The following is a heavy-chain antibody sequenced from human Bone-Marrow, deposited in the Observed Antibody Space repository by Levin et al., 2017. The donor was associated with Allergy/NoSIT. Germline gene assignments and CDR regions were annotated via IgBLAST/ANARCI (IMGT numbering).Heavy chain of an antibody. J-gene: IGHJ5*02. CDR1: GGSISTFT. V-gene: IGHV1-69*08. CDR2: VIPIFDTP. Sequence: PGASVKVSCKASGGSISTFTVSWVRQAPGQGLEWMGRVIPIFDTPNYAQKFQGRVTITADKSTNTAYMELNSLTSADTAVYYCARGITEWFGELFNPWGQGTLVTVSS. D-gene: IGHD3-10*01. CDR3: ARGITEWFGELFNP.